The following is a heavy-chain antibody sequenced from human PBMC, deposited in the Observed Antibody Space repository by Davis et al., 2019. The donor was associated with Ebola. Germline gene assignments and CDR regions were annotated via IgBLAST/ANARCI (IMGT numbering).Heavy chain of an antibody. V-gene: IGHV3-30-3*01. CDR1: GFTFSSYA. CDR2: ISYDGSNK. D-gene: IGHD5-12*01. Sequence: GESLKISCAASGFTFSSYAMHWVRQAPGKGLEWVAVISYDGSNKYYADSVKGRFTISRDNSKNTLYLQMNSLRAEDTAVYYCASRRFRGYDPAAFDIWGQGTMVTVSS. J-gene: IGHJ3*02. CDR3: ASRRFRGYDPAAFDI.